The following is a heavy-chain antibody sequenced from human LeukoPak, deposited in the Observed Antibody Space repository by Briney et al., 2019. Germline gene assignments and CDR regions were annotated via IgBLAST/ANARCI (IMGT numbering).Heavy chain of an antibody. CDR2: ISADGDST. CDR1: GFSFDDCA. J-gene: IGHJ4*02. D-gene: IGHD3-22*01. V-gene: IGHV3-43*02. Sequence: GGSLRLSCAAAGFSFDDCAMYWVRQAPGKGLQWVSVISADGDSTYYADSVTGRFTISRDNSKNSLYLQMNSLRSEDTAFYYCAKDQAPYYYATTGYPDYWGQGTLVTVSS. CDR3: AKDQAPYYYATTGYPDY.